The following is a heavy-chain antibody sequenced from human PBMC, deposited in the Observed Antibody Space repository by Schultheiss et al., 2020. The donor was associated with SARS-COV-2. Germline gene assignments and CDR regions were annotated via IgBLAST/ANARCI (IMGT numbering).Heavy chain of an antibody. Sequence: SETLSLTCAVSGYSISSGYYWGWIRQPPGKGLEWIGSIYHSGSTYYNPSLKSRVTISVDTSKNQFSLKLSSVTAADTAVYYCARQSGSDSSGYGNDYWGQGTLVTVSS. CDR1: GYSISSGYY. CDR3: ARQSGSDSSGYGNDY. D-gene: IGHD3-22*01. J-gene: IGHJ4*02. CDR2: IYHSGST. V-gene: IGHV4-38-2*01.